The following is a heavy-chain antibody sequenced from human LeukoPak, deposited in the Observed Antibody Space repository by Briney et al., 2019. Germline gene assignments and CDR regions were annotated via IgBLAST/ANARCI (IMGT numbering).Heavy chain of an antibody. J-gene: IGHJ6*02. Sequence: SETLSLTCTVSGGSISSSSYYWGWIRQPPGKGLEWIGSIYYSGSTYYNPSLKSRVTISVDTSKNQFSLKLSSVTAADTAVYYCARDGSNWSNDYYHGVDVWGQGTTVTVSS. V-gene: IGHV4-39*02. CDR2: IYYSGST. CDR1: GGSISSSSYY. CDR3: ARDGSNWSNDYYHGVDV. D-gene: IGHD4-11*01.